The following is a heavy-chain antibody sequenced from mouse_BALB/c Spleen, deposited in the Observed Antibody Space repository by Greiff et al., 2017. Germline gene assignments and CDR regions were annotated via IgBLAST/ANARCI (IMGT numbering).Heavy chain of an antibody. CDR2: ISNLAYSI. V-gene: IGHV5-15*02. J-gene: IGHJ4*01. CDR3: ARAYYDYDYYAMDY. D-gene: IGHD2-4*01. Sequence: DVMLVESGGGLVQPGGSRKLSCAASGFTFSDYGMAWVRQAPGKGPEWVAFISNLAYSIYYADTVTGRFTISRENAKNTLYLEMSSLRSEDTAMYYCARAYYDYDYYAMDYWGQGTSVTVSS. CDR1: GFTFSDYG.